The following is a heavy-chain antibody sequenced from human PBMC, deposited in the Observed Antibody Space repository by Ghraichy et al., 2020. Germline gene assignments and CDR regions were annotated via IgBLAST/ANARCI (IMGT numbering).Heavy chain of an antibody. J-gene: IGHJ6*02. D-gene: IGHD2-15*01. CDR2: IFSNDEK. V-gene: IGHV2-26*01. CDR3: ARIEGYCSGGSCYARYYYYGMDV. Sequence: SGPTLVKPTETLTLTCTVSGFSLSNARMGVSWIRQPPGKALEWLAHIFSNDEKSYSTSLKSRLTISKDTSKSQVVLTMTNMDPVDTATYYCARIEGYCSGGSCYARYYYYGMDVWGQGTTVTVSS. CDR1: GFSLSNARMG.